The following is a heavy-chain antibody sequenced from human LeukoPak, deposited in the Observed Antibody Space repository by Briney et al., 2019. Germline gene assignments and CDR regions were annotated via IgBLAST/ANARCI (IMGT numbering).Heavy chain of an antibody. D-gene: IGHD3-3*01. CDR3: ARPTYYDFWSGGFDY. CDR1: GGSFSGYY. Sequence: SETLSLTCAVYGGSFSGYYWSWIRQPPGKWLEWIGEINHSGSTNYNPSLKSRVTISVDTSKNQFSLKLSSVTAADTAVYYCARPTYYDFWSGGFDYWGQGTLVTVSS. J-gene: IGHJ4*02. V-gene: IGHV4-34*01. CDR2: INHSGST.